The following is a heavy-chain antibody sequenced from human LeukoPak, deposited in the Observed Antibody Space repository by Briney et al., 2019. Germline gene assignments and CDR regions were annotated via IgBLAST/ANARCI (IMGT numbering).Heavy chain of an antibody. D-gene: IGHD1-1*01. CDR1: GYTLTELS. CDR3: ARDYRLEPLYYYGMDV. V-gene: IGHV1-24*01. Sequence: ASVKVSCKVSGYTLTELSMHWVRQAPGKGLEWMGGFDPEDGETIYAQKFQGRVTMTEDTSTDTAYMELSSLRSEDTAVYYCARDYRLEPLYYYGMDVWGQGTTVTVSS. CDR2: FDPEDGET. J-gene: IGHJ6*02.